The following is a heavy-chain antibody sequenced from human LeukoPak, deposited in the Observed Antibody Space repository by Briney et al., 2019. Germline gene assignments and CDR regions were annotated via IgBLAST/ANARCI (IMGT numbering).Heavy chain of an antibody. D-gene: IGHD3-10*01. V-gene: IGHV1-18*01. Sequence: GASVKVSCKASGYTFTSYGISWVRQAPGQGLEWMGWISAYNGNTNYAQKLQGRVTMTTDTSTSTAYMELRSLRSDGTAVYYCARNGYYYGSGSHWFDPWGQGTLVTVSS. CDR3: ARNGYYYGSGSHWFDP. J-gene: IGHJ5*02. CDR1: GYTFTSYG. CDR2: ISAYNGNT.